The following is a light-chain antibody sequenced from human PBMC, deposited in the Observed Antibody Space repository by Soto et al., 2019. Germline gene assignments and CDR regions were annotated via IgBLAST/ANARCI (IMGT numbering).Light chain of an antibody. CDR1: QSISNY. Sequence: DIQMTQSPSSLSASVGDRVTITCRASQSISNYLNWYQQKPGKAPKLLMYAASSLQSGVPSRFSGSGSGTDFTLTINSLQPEDFANYYCQQSYSTPRTFGQGTKVEIK. J-gene: IGKJ1*01. CDR2: AAS. CDR3: QQSYSTPRT. V-gene: IGKV1-39*01.